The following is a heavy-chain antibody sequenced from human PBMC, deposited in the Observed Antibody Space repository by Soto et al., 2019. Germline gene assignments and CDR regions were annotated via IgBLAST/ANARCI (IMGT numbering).Heavy chain of an antibody. Sequence: QVQLQESGPGLVKPSQTLSLTCTVSGGSISSGGYYWSWIRQHPGKGLEWIGYIYYSGSTYYNPSLTRRVTISVDTSKNQFSLKLSSVTAADTAVYYCARDALAIGAFDIWGQGTMVTVSS. J-gene: IGHJ3*02. V-gene: IGHV4-31*03. D-gene: IGHD5-12*01. CDR3: ARDALAIGAFDI. CDR2: IYYSGST. CDR1: GGSISSGGYY.